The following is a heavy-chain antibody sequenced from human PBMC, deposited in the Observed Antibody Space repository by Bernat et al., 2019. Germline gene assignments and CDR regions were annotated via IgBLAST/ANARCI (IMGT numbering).Heavy chain of an antibody. J-gene: IGHJ4*02. CDR1: GLTVSSNY. CDR3: AAGTYYYDSSGFSEPSLDY. CDR2: IYSGGST. V-gene: IGHV3-53*01. D-gene: IGHD3-22*01. Sequence: EVQLVESGGGLIQPGGSLRLSCAASGLTVSSNYMSWVRQAPGKGLEWVSVIYSGGSTYYADSVKGRFTISRDNAKNTLYLQMNSLRAEDTAVYYWAAGTYYYDSSGFSEPSLDYRGQGALITICS.